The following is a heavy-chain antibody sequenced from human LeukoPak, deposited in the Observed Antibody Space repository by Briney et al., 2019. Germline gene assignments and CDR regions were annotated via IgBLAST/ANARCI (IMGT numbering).Heavy chain of an antibody. J-gene: IGHJ6*03. V-gene: IGHV4-39*01. CDR1: GGSISSSSYY. CDR2: IYCSGSP. D-gene: IGHD6-13*01. Sequence: SETLSLTCTVSGGSISSSSYYWGWIRQPPGKGREWIGCIYCSGSPHYNPSLKSRVTISVDTSKKQCSLKLSSVTGADTGVYYCARHILNSSSWYERYYYMDVWGKGTTVTVSS. CDR3: ARHILNSSSWYERYYYMDV.